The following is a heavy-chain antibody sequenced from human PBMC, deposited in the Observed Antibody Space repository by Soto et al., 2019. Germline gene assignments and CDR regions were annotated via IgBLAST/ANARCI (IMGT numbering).Heavy chain of an antibody. CDR3: ARDRESYGYEVGALDY. D-gene: IGHD5-18*01. J-gene: IGHJ4*02. V-gene: IGHV1-18*04. Sequence: QVQLVQSGAEVKKPGASVKVSCKASGYTFTSYGISWVRQAPGQGLEWMGWISAYNGNTNYAQKLQGRVTMTTDTSTSTADMELRSLRSDDTAVYYCARDRESYGYEVGALDYWGQGTLVTVSS. CDR1: GYTFTSYG. CDR2: ISAYNGNT.